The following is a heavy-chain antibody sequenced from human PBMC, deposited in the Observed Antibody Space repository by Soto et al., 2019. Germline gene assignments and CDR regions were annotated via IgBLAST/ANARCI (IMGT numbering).Heavy chain of an antibody. Sequence: SVKVSCKASGGTFSSYAISWVRQAPGQGLEWMGGIIPIFGTAKYAQKFQGRVTITADESTSPASMELSSLRSEHTAVYYCARSFGGVYIFPFHYYGMDLWGQGSTVTVSS. D-gene: IGHD3-3*02. CDR1: GGTFSSYA. J-gene: IGHJ6*01. V-gene: IGHV1-69*13. CDR3: ARSFGGVYIFPFHYYGMDL. CDR2: IIPIFGTA.